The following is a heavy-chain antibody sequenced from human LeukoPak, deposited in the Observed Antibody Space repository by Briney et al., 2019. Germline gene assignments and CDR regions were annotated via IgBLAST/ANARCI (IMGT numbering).Heavy chain of an antibody. CDR3: ATNLIGAGEYFQQ. CDR2: ISSGGDIM. Sequence: GRSLRLSCAASGLRFSDYYVSWIRQAPGKGLQWVSYISSGGDIMHYADSVKGRFTSSRDNAKNSGYLEMNSLGAEDTAVYYCATNLIGAGEYFQQWGQGTLVTVSS. D-gene: IGHD2/OR15-2a*01. V-gene: IGHV3-11*01. CDR1: GLRFSDYY. J-gene: IGHJ1*01.